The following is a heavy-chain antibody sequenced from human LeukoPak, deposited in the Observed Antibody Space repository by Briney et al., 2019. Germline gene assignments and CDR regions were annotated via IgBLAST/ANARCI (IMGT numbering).Heavy chain of an antibody. J-gene: IGHJ6*02. CDR2: INHSGST. D-gene: IGHD1-1*01. CDR3: ARGSRGYYYYYGMDV. Sequence: PSETLSLTCAVYGGSFSGYYWSWIRQPPGKGLEWIGEINHSGSTNYNPSLKSRVTISVDTSKNQFSLKLSSVTAADTAVYYRARGSRGYYYYYGMDVWGQGTTVTVSS. V-gene: IGHV4-34*01. CDR1: GGSFSGYY.